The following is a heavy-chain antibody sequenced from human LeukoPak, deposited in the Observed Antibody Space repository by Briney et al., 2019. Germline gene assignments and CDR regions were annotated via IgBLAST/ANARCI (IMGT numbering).Heavy chain of an antibody. V-gene: IGHV4-4*02. CDR2: IYHSGST. CDR3: ARGTIPNWFDP. Sequence: TSETLSLTCAVSGGSISSSNWWSWVRQPPGKGLEWIGEIYHSGSTNYNPSLKSRVTISLDTTRNQFSLKLSPVTAADTAVYYCARGTIPNWFDPWGQGTLVTVSS. J-gene: IGHJ5*02. D-gene: IGHD3-3*01. CDR1: GGSISSSNW.